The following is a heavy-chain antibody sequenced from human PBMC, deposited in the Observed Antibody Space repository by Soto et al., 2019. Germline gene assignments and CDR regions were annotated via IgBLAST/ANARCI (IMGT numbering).Heavy chain of an antibody. CDR1: GGSISGGGYY. CDR3: ARDSAAAAGTPYYSDY. J-gene: IGHJ4*02. V-gene: IGHV4-31*11. CDR2: IYYSGST. Sequence: SETMCLTCAVAGGSISGGGYYWSWIRQHPGKGLEWIGYIYYSGSTYYNPSLKSRVTISVDTSKNQFSLKLSSVTAADTAVYYCARDSAAAAGTPYYSDYWGQGTLVTVSS. D-gene: IGHD6-13*01.